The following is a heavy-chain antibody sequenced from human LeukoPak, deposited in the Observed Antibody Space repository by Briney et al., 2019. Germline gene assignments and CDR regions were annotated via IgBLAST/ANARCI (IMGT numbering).Heavy chain of an antibody. Sequence: GGSLRLSCAASGFTVSSSYVSWVRQAPGKGLEWVSTINGSGGSTYYAESVRGRFTISRDNSKNTLYLQMNSLRAEDTAVYYCAKDTGNYPSYYFDYWGQGTLVTVSS. CDR1: GFTVSSSY. J-gene: IGHJ4*02. V-gene: IGHV3-23*01. D-gene: IGHD1-7*01. CDR2: INGSGGST. CDR3: AKDTGNYPSYYFDY.